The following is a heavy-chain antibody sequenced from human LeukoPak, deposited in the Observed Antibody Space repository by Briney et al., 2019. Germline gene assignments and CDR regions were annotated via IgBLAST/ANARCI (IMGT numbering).Heavy chain of an antibody. CDR3: ARDQTPFV. J-gene: IGHJ4*02. Sequence: GGSLRLSCAASGFTFSTYWMTWVRQAPGKGLEWVANTKQDGSEQYYVDSVKGRFTISRDNAKNSLYLQMNSLRAEDTAVYYCARDQTPFVWGQGTLVTVSS. V-gene: IGHV3-7*01. CDR1: GFTFSTYW. CDR2: TKQDGSEQ.